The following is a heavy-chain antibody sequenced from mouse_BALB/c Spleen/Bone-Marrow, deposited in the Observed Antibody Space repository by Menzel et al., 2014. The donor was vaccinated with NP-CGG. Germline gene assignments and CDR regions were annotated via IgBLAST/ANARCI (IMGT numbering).Heavy chain of an antibody. V-gene: IGHV1-18*01. J-gene: IGHJ2*01. CDR1: GYTFTEYT. D-gene: IGHD2-10*02. CDR2: INPYNDVT. Sequence: VQLQQPGPELVKPGASVKISCKTSGYTFTEYTMHWMKQSHGRSLEWIGGINPYNDVTTYNQKFKGKATLTVDKSSSTPYMELRSLTSEDSAVYYFTRKKYGNYLFDYWGQGTTLTVSS. CDR3: TRKKYGNYLFDY.